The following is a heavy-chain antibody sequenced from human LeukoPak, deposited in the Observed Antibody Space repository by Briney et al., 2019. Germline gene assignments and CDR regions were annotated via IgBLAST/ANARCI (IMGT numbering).Heavy chain of an antibody. D-gene: IGHD3-22*01. V-gene: IGHV3-23*01. CDR2: ISGSGGST. J-gene: IGHJ4*02. CDR3: ARESEQYDSSGTFDY. CDR1: GFTFSSYA. Sequence: SGGSLRLSCAASGFTFSSYAMSWVRQAPGKGLEWVSAISGSGGSTYYADSVKGRFTISRDNSKNTLYLQMNSLRAEDTAVYYCARESEQYDSSGTFDYWGQGTLVTVSS.